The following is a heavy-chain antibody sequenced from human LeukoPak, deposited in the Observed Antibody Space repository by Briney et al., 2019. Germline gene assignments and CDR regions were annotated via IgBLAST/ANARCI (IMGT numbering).Heavy chain of an antibody. V-gene: IGHV4-30-4*01. D-gene: IGHD3-10*01. CDR2: IYYSGST. J-gene: IGHJ4*02. Sequence: SETLSLTCTVSGGSISSGDYYWSWIRQPPGKGLEWIGYIYYSGSTYYNPSLKSRVTISVDTSKNQFSLKLSSVTAADTAVHYCARVGGSGSYLDGFDYWGQGTLVTVSS. CDR1: GGSISSGDYY. CDR3: ARVGGSGSYLDGFDY.